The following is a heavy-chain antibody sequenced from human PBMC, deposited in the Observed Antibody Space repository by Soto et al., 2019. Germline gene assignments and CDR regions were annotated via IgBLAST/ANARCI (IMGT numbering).Heavy chain of an antibody. CDR1: GFTFDDYA. CDR3: AKDYTAKKTYYDFWSGSDDAFDI. J-gene: IGHJ3*02. D-gene: IGHD3-3*01. CDR2: ISWNSGSI. V-gene: IGHV3-9*01. Sequence: GGSLRLSCAASGFTFDDYAMHWVRQAPGKGLEWVSGISWNSGSIGYADSVKGRFTISRDNAKNSLYLQMNSRRAEDTALYYCAKDYTAKKTYYDFWSGSDDAFDIWGQGTMVTVSS.